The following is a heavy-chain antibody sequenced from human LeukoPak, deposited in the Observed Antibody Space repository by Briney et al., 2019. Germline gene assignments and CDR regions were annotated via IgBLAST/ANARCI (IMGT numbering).Heavy chain of an antibody. V-gene: IGHV3-23*01. CDR1: GFTFSTYA. J-gene: IGHJ6*02. CDR3: AKPLNTANYYFGVDV. CDR2: ISGSGGST. D-gene: IGHD5-18*01. Sequence: GGSLRLSCAASGFTFSTYAMSWVRQAPGKGLEWVSAISGSGGSTYYADSVKGRFTISRDNSKNTLYLQMNSLGAEDTAVYYCAKPLNTANYYFGVDVWGQGTTVTVSS.